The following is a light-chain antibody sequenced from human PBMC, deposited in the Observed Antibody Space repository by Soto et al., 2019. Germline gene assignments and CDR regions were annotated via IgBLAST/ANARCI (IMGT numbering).Light chain of an antibody. CDR3: ETWDSHTRV. V-gene: IGLV4-60*02. Sequence: QSVLTQSSSASASLGSSVKLTCTLSSGHRNYIIAWHQQQPGKAPRYLMRLEGSGTYNKGSEIPDRFSGSSSGADRYLTISNLQFEDEADYYCETWDSHTRVFGGGTKVTVL. CDR2: LEGSGTY. CDR1: SGHRNYI. J-gene: IGLJ3*02.